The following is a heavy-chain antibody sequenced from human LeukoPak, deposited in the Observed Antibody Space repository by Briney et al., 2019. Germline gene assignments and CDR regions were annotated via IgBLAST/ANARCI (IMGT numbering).Heavy chain of an antibody. J-gene: IGHJ4*02. Sequence: ASVKVSCKASGYTFTSHGISWVRQAPGQGLEWMGWISVYNGNTNYAQKFRGRVTMTTDTSTRTAYMDLRSLRSDDTAVYYCARSIVGATIDYWGQGTLVTVSS. CDR1: GYTFTSHG. CDR2: ISVYNGNT. D-gene: IGHD1-26*01. V-gene: IGHV1-18*01. CDR3: ARSIVGATIDY.